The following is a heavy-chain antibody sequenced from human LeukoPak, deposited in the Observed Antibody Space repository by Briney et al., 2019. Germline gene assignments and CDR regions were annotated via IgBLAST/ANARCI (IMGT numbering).Heavy chain of an antibody. J-gene: IGHJ6*02. Sequence: GGSLRLSCAASGFTFTNYAMSWVRQAPGKGLEWVSAISGSGGSTYYADSVKGRFTISRDNSKNTLYLQMNSLRAEDTAVYYCAKGFSWYGYGMDVWGQGTTVTVSS. D-gene: IGHD6-13*01. CDR1: GFTFTNYA. V-gene: IGHV3-23*01. CDR2: ISGSGGST. CDR3: AKGFSWYGYGMDV.